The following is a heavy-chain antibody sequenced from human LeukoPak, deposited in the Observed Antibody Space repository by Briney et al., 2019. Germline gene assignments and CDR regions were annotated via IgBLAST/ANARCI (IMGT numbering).Heavy chain of an antibody. D-gene: IGHD3-3*01. J-gene: IGHJ4*02. CDR2: IYTSGST. CDR1: GGSISSYY. CDR3: ARLYYDFWSGYFLDY. Sequence: SETLSLTCTVSGGSISSYYWSWIRQPAGKGLEWIGRIYTSGSTNYNPSLKSRVTMSVDTSKNQFSLKLSSVTAADTAVYYCARLYYDFWSGYFLDYWGQGTLVTVSS. V-gene: IGHV4-4*07.